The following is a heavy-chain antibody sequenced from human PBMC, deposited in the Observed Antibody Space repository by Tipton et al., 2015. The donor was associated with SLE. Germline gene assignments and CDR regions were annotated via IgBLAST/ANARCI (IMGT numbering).Heavy chain of an antibody. Sequence: TLSLTCTVSGGSISSGAYYWSWIRQHPGKGLEWIGYIYYSGITYYNPSLKSRVSMSVDTSKNQFSLKLNSVTAADTAVYFCARHRELAYFDLWGQGTLVTVSS. D-gene: IGHD3-9*01. J-gene: IGHJ4*02. V-gene: IGHV4-31*03. CDR2: IYYSGIT. CDR1: GGSISSGAYY. CDR3: ARHRELAYFDL.